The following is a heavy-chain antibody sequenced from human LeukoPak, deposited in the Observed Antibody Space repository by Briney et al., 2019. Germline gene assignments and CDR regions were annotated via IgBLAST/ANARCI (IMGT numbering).Heavy chain of an antibody. CDR1: GGTFSSYA. CDR2: IIPIFGTA. V-gene: IGHV1-69*05. J-gene: IGHJ6*03. D-gene: IGHD3-16*01. Sequence: SVKVSCKASGGTFSSYAISWVRQAPGQGLEWMGGIIPIFGTANYAQKCQGTVTITTDESTSTAYMELSSLRSEDTAVCYRAREGGQADYYYYYMDVWGKGTTVTVSS. CDR3: AREGGQADYYYYYMDV.